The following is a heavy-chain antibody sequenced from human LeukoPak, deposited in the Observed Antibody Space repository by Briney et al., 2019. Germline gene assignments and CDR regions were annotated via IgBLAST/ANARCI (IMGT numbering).Heavy chain of an antibody. V-gene: IGHV4-31*03. J-gene: IGHJ1*01. D-gene: IGHD3-22*01. CDR1: GGSISSGGYY. Sequence: SETLSLTCTVSGGSISSGGYYWSWLRQHPGKGLEWIGYIFYSGSTYYNPSLKSRVTISVDTSKNQFSLKLSSVTAADTAVYYYTRMHYYYDSSGYYGYFQHWGQGTLVTVSS. CDR3: TRMHYYYDSSGYYGYFQH. CDR2: IFYSGST.